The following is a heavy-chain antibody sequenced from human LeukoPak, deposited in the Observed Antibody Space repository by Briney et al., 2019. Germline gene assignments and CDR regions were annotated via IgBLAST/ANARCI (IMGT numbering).Heavy chain of an antibody. CDR1: GFTFSSYA. CDR2: ISSNGGST. J-gene: IGHJ4*02. Sequence: GGSLRLSCAASGFTFSSYAMHWVRQAPGKGLEYVSAISSNGGSTYYANSVKGRFTISRDNSKNTLYLQMGSLRAEDMAVYYCARGYDFWSGLRLDYWGQGTLVTVSA. CDR3: ARGYDFWSGLRLDY. D-gene: IGHD3-3*01. V-gene: IGHV3-64*01.